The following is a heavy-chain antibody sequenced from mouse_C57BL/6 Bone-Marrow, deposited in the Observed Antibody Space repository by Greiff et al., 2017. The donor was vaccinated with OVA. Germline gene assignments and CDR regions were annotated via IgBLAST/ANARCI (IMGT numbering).Heavy chain of an antibody. Sequence: VQLQPSGAELVRPGASVKLSCTASGFNIKDDYMHWVKQRPEQGLAWIGWIDPENGDTEYASKFQGKATITADASSNTAYLQLSSLSSEDSAVYYCTTYGYEMDYWGQGTSVTVSS. J-gene: IGHJ4*01. V-gene: IGHV14-4*01. CDR3: TTYGYEMDY. CDR2: IDPENGDT. CDR1: GFNIKDDY. D-gene: IGHD2-2*01.